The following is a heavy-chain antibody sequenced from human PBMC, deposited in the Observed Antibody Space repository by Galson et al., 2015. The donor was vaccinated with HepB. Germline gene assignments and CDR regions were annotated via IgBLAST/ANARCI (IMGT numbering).Heavy chain of an antibody. D-gene: IGHD3-3*01. CDR1: GFTVSSNY. CDR2: IYTGGST. J-gene: IGHJ4*02. CDR3: ARSEYYDFWRGAPEY. Sequence: SLRLSCAASGFTVSSNYMSWVRQAPGKGLEWVSVIYTGGSTYYADSVKGRFTISRHTSKNTLYLQMNSLRVEDTAVYYCARSEYYDFWRGAPEYWGQGTLVTVSS. V-gene: IGHV3-53*04.